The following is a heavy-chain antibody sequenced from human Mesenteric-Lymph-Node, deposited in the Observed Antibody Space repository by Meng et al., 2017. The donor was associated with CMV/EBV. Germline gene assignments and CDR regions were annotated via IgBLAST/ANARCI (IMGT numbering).Heavy chain of an antibody. V-gene: IGHV3-21*01. D-gene: IGHD6-19*01. CDR3: ARDSPLIAVAGMGY. CDR1: GFTFSSYS. CDR2: ISSSSSYI. J-gene: IGHJ4*02. Sequence: ETLSLTCAASGFTFSSYSMNWVRQAPGKGLEWVSSISSSSSYIYYADSVKGRFTISRDNAKNSLYLQMNSLRAEDTAVYYCARDSPLIAVAGMGYWGQGTLVTVSS.